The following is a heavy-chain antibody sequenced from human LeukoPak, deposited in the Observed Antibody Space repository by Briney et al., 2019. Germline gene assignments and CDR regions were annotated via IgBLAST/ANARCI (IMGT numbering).Heavy chain of an antibody. CDR3: AREPRSIAAAGTGWFDP. CDR2: ISAYNGNT. V-gene: IGHV1-18*01. J-gene: IGHJ5*02. D-gene: IGHD6-13*01. CDR1: GYTFTSYG. Sequence: PLASVKVSCKASGYTFTSYGISWVRQAPGQGLEWMGWISAYNGNTNYAQKLQGRVTMTTDTSTSTAYMELRSLRSDDTAVYYCAREPRSIAAAGTGWFDPWSQGTLVTVSS.